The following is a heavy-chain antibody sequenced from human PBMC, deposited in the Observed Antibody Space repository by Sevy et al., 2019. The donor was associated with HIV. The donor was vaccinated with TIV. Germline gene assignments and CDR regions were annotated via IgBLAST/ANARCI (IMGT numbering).Heavy chain of an antibody. J-gene: IGHJ4*02. Sequence: ASVKVSCKASGYTFNTYRITWVRQAPGQGLEWMGWISPHNSDTKYSQKLQGRVTMITETSTTTAHMELRSLRTDDTAVYYCARAYCSGGRCYSLAFWGQGTLVTVSS. V-gene: IGHV1-18*01. CDR1: GYTFNTYR. CDR2: ISPHNSDT. CDR3: ARAYCSGGRCYSLAF. D-gene: IGHD2-15*01.